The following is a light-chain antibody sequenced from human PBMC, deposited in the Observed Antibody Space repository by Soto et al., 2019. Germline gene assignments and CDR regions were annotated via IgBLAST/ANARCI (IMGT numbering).Light chain of an antibody. Sequence: QSALTQPASVSGSAGQSITISCTGTSSYLGAYNFVSWYQHHPGKAPKLLIYEVAYRPSGISNRFSGSKSANTASLTISGLQAEDEADYFCTSYRSATTPPYVLGSGTKVTV. V-gene: IGLV2-14*01. CDR2: EVA. J-gene: IGLJ1*01. CDR1: SSYLGAYNF. CDR3: TSYRSATTPPYV.